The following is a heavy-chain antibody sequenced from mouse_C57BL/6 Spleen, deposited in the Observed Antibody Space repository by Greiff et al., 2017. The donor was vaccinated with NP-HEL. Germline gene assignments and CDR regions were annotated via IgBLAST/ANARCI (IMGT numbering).Heavy chain of an antibody. CDR1: GYTFTDYY. D-gene: IGHD2-2*01. CDR2: INPNNGGT. CDR3: AREVKDAMDY. J-gene: IGHJ4*01. Sequence: EVKLMESGPELVKPGASVKISCKASGYTFTDYYMNWVKQSHGKSLEWIGDINPNNGGTSYNQKFKGKATLTVDKSSSTAYMELRSLTSEDSAVYYCAREVKDAMDYWGQGTSVTVSS. V-gene: IGHV1-26*01.